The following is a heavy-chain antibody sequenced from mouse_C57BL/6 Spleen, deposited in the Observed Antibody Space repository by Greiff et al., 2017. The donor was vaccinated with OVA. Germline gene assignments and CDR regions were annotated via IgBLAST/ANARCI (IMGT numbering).Heavy chain of an antibody. Sequence: VQGVESGAELARPGASVKLSCKASGYTFTSYGISWVKQRTGQGLEWIGEIYPRSGNTYYNEKFKGKATLTADKSSSTAYMELRSLTSEDSAVYFCARSSYEFYYFDYWGQGTTITVSS. CDR1: GYTFTSYG. V-gene: IGHV1-81*01. CDR2: IYPRSGNT. D-gene: IGHD2-12*01. CDR3: ARSSYEFYYFDY. J-gene: IGHJ2*01.